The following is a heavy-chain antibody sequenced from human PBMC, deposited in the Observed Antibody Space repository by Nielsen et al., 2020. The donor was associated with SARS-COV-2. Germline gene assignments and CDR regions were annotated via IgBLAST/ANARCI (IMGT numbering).Heavy chain of an antibody. CDR2: IYYSGST. CDR1: GGSISSGGYY. D-gene: IGHD5-12*01. CDR3: AKDGGATIALWYAFDI. V-gene: IGHV4-31*03. J-gene: IGHJ3*02. Sequence: SETLSLTCTVSGGSISSGGYYWSWIRQHPGKGLEWIGYIYYSGSTYYNPSLKSRVTISVDTSKNQFSLKLSSVTAADTAVYYCAKDGGATIALWYAFDIWGQGTMVTVSS.